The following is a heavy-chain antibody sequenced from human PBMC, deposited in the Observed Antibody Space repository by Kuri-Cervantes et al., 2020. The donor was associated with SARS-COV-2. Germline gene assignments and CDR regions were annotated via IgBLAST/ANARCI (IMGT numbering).Heavy chain of an antibody. CDR1: GFTFSSYA. Sequence: GESLKISCAASGFTFSSYAMHWVRQAPGKGLEWVAVISYDGSNKYYADSVKGRFTISRDNSKNTLYLQMNSLRAEDTAVYYCARDLFGGGGYYYGMDVWGQGTTGTVSS. CDR2: ISYDGSNK. CDR3: ARDLFGGGGYYYGMDV. V-gene: IGHV3-30-3*01. J-gene: IGHJ6*02. D-gene: IGHD4-23*01.